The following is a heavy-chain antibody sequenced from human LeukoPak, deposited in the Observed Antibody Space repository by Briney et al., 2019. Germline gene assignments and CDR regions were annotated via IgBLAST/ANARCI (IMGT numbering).Heavy chain of an antibody. CDR1: GGSFSGYY. CDR3: ARGRYSSGWHDFDY. V-gene: IGHV4-34*01. D-gene: IGHD6-19*01. CDR2: INHSGST. Sequence: PSETLSLTCAVYGGSFSGYYWSWIRQPPGKGLEWIGEINHSGSTNYNPSLKSRVTMSVDTSKNQFSLKLNSVTAADTAVYYCARGRYSSGWHDFDYWGQGTLVTVSS. J-gene: IGHJ4*02.